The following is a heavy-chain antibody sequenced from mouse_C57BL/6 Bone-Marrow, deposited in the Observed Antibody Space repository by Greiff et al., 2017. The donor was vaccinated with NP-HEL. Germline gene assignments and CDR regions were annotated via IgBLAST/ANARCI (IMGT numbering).Heavy chain of an antibody. D-gene: IGHD4-1*02. Sequence: DVMLVESGGGLVQPKGSLKLSCAASGFSFNTYDMNWVRQAPGKGLEWVARIRSKSNNYATYYADSVKDRFTISRDDSESMLYLQMNNLKTEDTAMYYCVSSTGTLYYYAMDYWGQGTSVTVSS. CDR1: GFSFNTYD. CDR2: IRSKSNNYAT. J-gene: IGHJ4*01. CDR3: VSSTGTLYYYAMDY. V-gene: IGHV10-1*01.